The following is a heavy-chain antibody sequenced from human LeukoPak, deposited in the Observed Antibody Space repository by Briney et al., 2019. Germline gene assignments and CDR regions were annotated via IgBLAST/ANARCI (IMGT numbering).Heavy chain of an antibody. Sequence: GGSLRLSWAASGFTFSSYSMNWVRQAPGKGLEWVSVIYSGGSTYYAGSVKGRFTISRDNSKHTLYLQMNSLRAADTAVYYCARAGGGPTLFDYWGQGTLVTVSS. CDR3: ARAGGGPTLFDY. J-gene: IGHJ4*02. V-gene: IGHV3-53*01. CDR2: IYSGGST. CDR1: GFTFSSYS.